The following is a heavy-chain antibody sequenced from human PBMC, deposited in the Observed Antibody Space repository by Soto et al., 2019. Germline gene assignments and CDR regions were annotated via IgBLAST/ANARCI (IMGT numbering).Heavy chain of an antibody. CDR2: SRNKANSYTT. CDR3: ARLSGSSVVEYWFDY. V-gene: IGHV3-72*01. J-gene: IGHJ4*02. CDR1: GFTFSDHY. D-gene: IGHD3-10*01. Sequence: GGSLRLSCAASGFTFSDHYMDWVRQAPGKGPEWVGRSRNKANSYTTEYAASVKGRFTISRDDSKNSLFLQMNSLETEDTAVYRCARLSGSSVVEYWFDYWGLGTLVTVSS.